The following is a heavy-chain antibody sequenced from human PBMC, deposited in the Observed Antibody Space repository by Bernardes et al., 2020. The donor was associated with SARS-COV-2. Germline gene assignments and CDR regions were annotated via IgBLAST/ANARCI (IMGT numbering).Heavy chain of an antibody. CDR1: GYTFTHYY. CDR2: INPSSGVT. CDR3: AGGGEYYDILTGNYYYYGMDV. V-gene: IGHV1-2*02. D-gene: IGHD3-9*01. Sequence: ASVKVSCKASGYTFTHYYIHWVRQAPGQGFEWMGWINPSSGVTNYAQKFQGGVTMTRDTSISTAYMELSSLRADDTAVYYCAGGGEYYDILTGNYYYYGMDVWGQGTTVTVSS. J-gene: IGHJ6*02.